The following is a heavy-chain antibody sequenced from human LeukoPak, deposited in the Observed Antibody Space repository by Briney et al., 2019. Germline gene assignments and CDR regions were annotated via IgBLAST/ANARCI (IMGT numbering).Heavy chain of an antibody. V-gene: IGHV1-69*13. CDR1: GGTFSSYA. D-gene: IGHD6-19*01. CDR3: ASDARPEWLVPTT. Sequence: GASVKVSCKASGGTFSSYAISWVRQAPGQGLEWMGGIIPIFGTANYAQKFQGRVTITADESTSTAYVELSSLRSEDTAVYCCASDARPEWLVPTTWGQGTLVTVSS. CDR2: IIPIFGTA. J-gene: IGHJ4*01.